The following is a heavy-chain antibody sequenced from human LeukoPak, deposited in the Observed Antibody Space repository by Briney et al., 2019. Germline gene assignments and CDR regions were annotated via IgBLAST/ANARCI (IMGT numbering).Heavy chain of an antibody. CDR3: SKGETDAGGLTHVY. CDR2: ISGSGTTT. V-gene: IGHV3-23*01. J-gene: IGHJ4*02. D-gene: IGHD1-1*01. Sequence: GGSLRLSCAASGFTFRNYAMSWVRQAPGKGLEWVSAISGSGTTTHYADSVKGRFTVSRDNSKNMVYLQMDSLGAEDTAVYYCSKGETDAGGLTHVYWGQGNLVTVSS. CDR1: GFTFRNYA.